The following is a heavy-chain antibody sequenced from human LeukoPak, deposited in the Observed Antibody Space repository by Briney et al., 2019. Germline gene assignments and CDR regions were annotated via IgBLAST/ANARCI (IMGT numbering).Heavy chain of an antibody. CDR1: GYTFTSFY. D-gene: IGHD4-17*01. CDR3: ARNHDYGDLRGAFDI. CDR2: INPSGGST. J-gene: IGHJ3*02. V-gene: IGHV1-46*01. Sequence: ASVNLSCTVSGYTFTSFYMHWVAEAPGPGLEWMGIINPSGGSTSYAQKFQGRVTMTRDTSTSTVYMELSSLRSEDTAVYYCARNHDYGDLRGAFDIWGQGTMVTVSS.